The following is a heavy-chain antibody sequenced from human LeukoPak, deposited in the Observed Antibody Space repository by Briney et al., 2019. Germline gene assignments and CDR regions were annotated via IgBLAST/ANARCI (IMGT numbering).Heavy chain of an antibody. J-gene: IGHJ4*02. V-gene: IGHV3-48*01. Sequence: GSLRLSCAASGFTVIDYSMNWVRQAPGKGLEWISYIGIDSGNTNYADSVKGRFTISADKAKNSLYLQMNSLRVEDTAVYYCARDYKYAFDNWGQGTLVTVSS. CDR1: GFTVIDYS. CDR2: IGIDSGNT. CDR3: ARDYKYAFDN. D-gene: IGHD5-24*01.